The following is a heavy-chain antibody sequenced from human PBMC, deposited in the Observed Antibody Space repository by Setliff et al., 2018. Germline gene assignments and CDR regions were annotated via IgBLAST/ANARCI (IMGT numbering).Heavy chain of an antibody. D-gene: IGHD1-20*01. CDR1: GGSISSSSYY. Sequence: SETLSLTCTVSGGSISSSSYYWGWIRQPPGKGLEWIGSIYYSGSTYYNPSLKSRVTISVDTSKNQFSLKLSSVTAADTAVYYCARHERYEGPGLYYWGQGTLVTVSS. CDR2: IYYSGST. J-gene: IGHJ4*02. CDR3: ARHERYEGPGLYY. V-gene: IGHV4-39*01.